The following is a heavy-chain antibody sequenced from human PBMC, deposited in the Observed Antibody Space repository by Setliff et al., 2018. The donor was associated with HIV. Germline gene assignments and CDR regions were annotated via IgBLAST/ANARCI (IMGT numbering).Heavy chain of an antibody. CDR3: AKDSTGRGWGSEGYFDY. CDR1: GFTFSSYA. D-gene: IGHD7-27*01. V-gene: IGHV3-23*03. J-gene: IGHJ4*02. CDR2: IYSGGSST. Sequence: PGGSLRLSCAASGFTFSSYAMSWVRQAPGKGPEWVSVIYSGGSSTYYADSVKGRFTISRDNSKNTLYLQMNSLRAEDTAVYYCAKDSTGRGWGSEGYFDYWGQGTLVTVSS.